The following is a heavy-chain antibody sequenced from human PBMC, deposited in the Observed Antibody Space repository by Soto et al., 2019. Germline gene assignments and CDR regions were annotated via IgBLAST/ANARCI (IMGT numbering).Heavy chain of an antibody. J-gene: IGHJ3*02. Sequence: GGSLRLSCAASGFTFSSYSMNWVRQAPGKGLEWVSSISSSSSYIYYADSVKGRFTISRDNAKNSLYLQMNSLRAEDTAVYYCARTSRYFDWSHDAFDIWGQGTMVTVSS. CDR3: ARTSRYFDWSHDAFDI. D-gene: IGHD3-9*01. CDR2: ISSSSSYI. V-gene: IGHV3-21*01. CDR1: GFTFSSYS.